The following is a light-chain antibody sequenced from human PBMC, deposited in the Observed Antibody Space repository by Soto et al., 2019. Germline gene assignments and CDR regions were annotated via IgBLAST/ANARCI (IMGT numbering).Light chain of an antibody. CDR2: GSS. CDR3: QQYGSSQMFT. Sequence: EIELTQSPGTLSLSPGERATLSCRASESVAGNYLAWYQRKPGQAPRLLMYGSSSRATGIPDRXSGSGSGXXXXXXXXXXXPEDAAVYFCQQYGSSQMFTFGQGTRLEIK. V-gene: IGKV3-20*01. J-gene: IGKJ2*01. CDR1: ESVAGNY.